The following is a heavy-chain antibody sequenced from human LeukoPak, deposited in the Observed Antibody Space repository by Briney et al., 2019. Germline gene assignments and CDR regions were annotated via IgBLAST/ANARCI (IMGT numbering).Heavy chain of an antibody. CDR2: ISAYNGNT. CDR3: ARSGHIVVVTAPDAFDI. Sequence: ASXKVXCKASGYTFTSYGISWVRQAPGQGREWMGWISAYNGNTNYAQKLQGRVTMTTDTSTSTAYMELRSLRSDDTAVYYCARSGHIVVVTAPDAFDIWGQGTMVTVSS. J-gene: IGHJ3*02. D-gene: IGHD2-21*02. V-gene: IGHV1-18*01. CDR1: GYTFTSYG.